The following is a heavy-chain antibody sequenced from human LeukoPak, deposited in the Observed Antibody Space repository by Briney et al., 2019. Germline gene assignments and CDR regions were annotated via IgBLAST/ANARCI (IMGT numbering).Heavy chain of an antibody. V-gene: IGHV3-21*04. CDR2: ISTSSSYI. Sequence: PGGSLRLSCAASGFTFSNYWMSWVRQAPGKGLEWVSFISTSSSYIYYADSVKGRFTISRDNSKNTLYLQMNSLRAEDTAVYYCAKTLYYYDSSGYYCDYWGQGTLVTVSS. D-gene: IGHD3-22*01. CDR3: AKTLYYYDSSGYYCDY. CDR1: GFTFSNYW. J-gene: IGHJ4*02.